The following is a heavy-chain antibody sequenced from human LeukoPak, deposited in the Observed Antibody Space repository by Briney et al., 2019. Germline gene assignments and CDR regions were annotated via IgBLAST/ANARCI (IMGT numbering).Heavy chain of an antibody. D-gene: IGHD3-9*01. CDR2: IYPGDSDT. CDR1: GYSFTSYW. J-gene: IGHJ4*02. Sequence: GESLKISCKGSGYSFTSYWIGWVRQMPGKGLEWMGIIYPGDSDTRYSPSFQGQVTISADKSISTAYLQWSSLKASDTAMYYCARSYYDILTGYYSYYFDYWGREPWSPSPQ. V-gene: IGHV5-51*01. CDR3: ARSYYDILTGYYSYYFDY.